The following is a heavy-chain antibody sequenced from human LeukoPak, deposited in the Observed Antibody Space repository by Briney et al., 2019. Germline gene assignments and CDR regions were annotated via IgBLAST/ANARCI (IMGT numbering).Heavy chain of an antibody. V-gene: IGHV3-30*19. CDR1: GFTFRIYG. J-gene: IGHJ4*02. Sequence: GGSLRLSCAASGFTFRIYGIHWVRQAPGKGLEWVAVISYDGSNKYYADSVKGRFTISRDNSKNTLYLQMNSLRAEDTAVYYCARGYDDWLLNYFDYWGQGTLVTVSS. CDR2: ISYDGSNK. D-gene: IGHD3-9*01. CDR3: ARGYDDWLLNYFDY.